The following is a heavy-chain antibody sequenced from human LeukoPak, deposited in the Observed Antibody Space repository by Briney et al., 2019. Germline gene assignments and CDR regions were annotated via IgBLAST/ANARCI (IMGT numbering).Heavy chain of an antibody. Sequence: DSVKVSCKASGYTFTGYYMHWVRQAPGQGLEWMGWINPNSGGTNYAQKFQGRVTMTSDTSITTAYMELSRLRSDDTALYYCARGGSYSEYLQHWGQGTLVTVSS. CDR1: GYTFTGYY. J-gene: IGHJ1*01. CDR3: ARGGSYSEYLQH. D-gene: IGHD1-26*01. CDR2: INPNSGGT. V-gene: IGHV1-2*02.